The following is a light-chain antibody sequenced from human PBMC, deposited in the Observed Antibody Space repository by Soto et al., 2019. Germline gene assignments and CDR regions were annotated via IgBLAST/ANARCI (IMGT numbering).Light chain of an antibody. Sequence: QSALTQPPSASGSPGQSVTISCTGTSSDVGGYNYVSWYQQHPGRAPQLMIYEVSARPSGVPDRFSGSKSGNTASLTVSGLQAEDAADYYCSSYAGSNNLGFGGGTQLTVL. V-gene: IGLV2-8*01. CDR2: EVS. CDR1: SSDVGGYNY. CDR3: SSYAGSNNLG. J-gene: IGLJ2*01.